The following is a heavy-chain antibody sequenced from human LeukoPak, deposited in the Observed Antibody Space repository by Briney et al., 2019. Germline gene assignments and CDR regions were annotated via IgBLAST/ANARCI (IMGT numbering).Heavy chain of an antibody. CDR2: ISYDRSNK. CDR1: GFTFSSCG. V-gene: IGHV3-30*18. Sequence: GGSLRLSCAASGFTFSSCGMHWVRQAPGKGLEWVAVISYDRSNKYYADSVKGRFTISRDNSKNTLYLQMNSLRAEDTAVYYCAKGAEADYYYGMDVWGQGTTVTVSS. J-gene: IGHJ6*02. CDR3: AKGAEADYYYGMDV. D-gene: IGHD6-13*01.